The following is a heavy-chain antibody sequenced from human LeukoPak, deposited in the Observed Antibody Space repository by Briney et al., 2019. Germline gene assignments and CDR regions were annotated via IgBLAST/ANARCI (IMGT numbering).Heavy chain of an antibody. CDR1: GGIFSSYA. V-gene: IGHV1-69*13. J-gene: IGHJ6*02. Sequence: SVKVSCKASGGIFSSYAISWVRQAPGQGLEWMGGIIPIFGTANYAQKFQGRVTITADESTSTAYMELSSLRSEDTAVYYCARGEAPGTVFGGMAVWGQGTAVTVSS. CDR2: IIPIFGTA. CDR3: ARGEAPGTVFGGMAV. D-gene: IGHD3-16*01.